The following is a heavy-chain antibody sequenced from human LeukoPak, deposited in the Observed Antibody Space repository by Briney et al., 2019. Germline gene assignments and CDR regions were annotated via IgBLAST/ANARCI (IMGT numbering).Heavy chain of an antibody. CDR3: AADRALDSSGYPYYFDY. CDR1: GFTFTSSA. Sequence: ASVKVSCKTSGFTFTSSAVQWVRQARGQRLEWIGWNVVGSGNTNYAQKFQERVTITRDMSTSTAYMELSSLRSEDTAVYYCAADRALDSSGYPYYFDYWGQGTLVTVSS. V-gene: IGHV1-58*01. CDR2: NVVGSGNT. J-gene: IGHJ4*02. D-gene: IGHD3-22*01.